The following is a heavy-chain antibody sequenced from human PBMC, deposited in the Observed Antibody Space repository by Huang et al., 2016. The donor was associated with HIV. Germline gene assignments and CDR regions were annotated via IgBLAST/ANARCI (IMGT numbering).Heavy chain of an antibody. V-gene: IGHV3-23*01. CDR1: GFTFSSYA. CDR2: ITDGINNR. D-gene: IGHD3-3*01. Sequence: EVLLLESGGGLVQPGGSLRLSCVASGFTFSSYAMSWVRQAPGKVLEWVSGITDGINNRYYAHSVKGRFAVSRGDSTNTLYLQMNSLRAEDTAVYYCAKDADTSGYDVLGPFGSWGQGTLVTVSS. CDR3: AKDADTSGYDVLGPFGS. J-gene: IGHJ4*02.